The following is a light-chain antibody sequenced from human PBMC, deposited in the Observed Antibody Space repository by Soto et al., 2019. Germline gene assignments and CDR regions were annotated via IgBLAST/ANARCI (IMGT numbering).Light chain of an antibody. CDR3: HHYNRYLT. V-gene: IGKV1-5*03. CDR1: QSISSW. Sequence: DIEMTQSPSTLSASVGDRVTITCRASQSISSWLAWYQQKPGKAPKLLIHKASSLESGVPSRFSGSGSETEFTLTSSSLQPDDFETYYCHHYNRYLTFGQGTKVEI. CDR2: KAS. J-gene: IGKJ1*01.